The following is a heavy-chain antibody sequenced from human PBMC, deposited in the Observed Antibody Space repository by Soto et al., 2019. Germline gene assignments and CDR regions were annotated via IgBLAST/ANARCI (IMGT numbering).Heavy chain of an antibody. J-gene: IGHJ6*02. CDR3: ARDLWGYCGTDCYPLDV. CDR1: GRSISGYY. Sequence: QVQLQESGPGLVKPSETLSLTCTVSGRSISGYYWSWIRQPPGKGLEWIGYMYNTGSTVYNPSFKSRVTISVDTSKNQFSLKLNCVTAADTAVYYCARDLWGYCGTDCYPLDVWGQGTTVTVSS. D-gene: IGHD2-21*02. V-gene: IGHV4-59*01. CDR2: MYNTGST.